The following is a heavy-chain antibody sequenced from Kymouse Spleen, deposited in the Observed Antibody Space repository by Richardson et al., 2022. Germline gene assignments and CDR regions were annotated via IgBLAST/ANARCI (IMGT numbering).Heavy chain of an antibody. CDR2: ISWNSGSI. CDR3: AKDIGHSGSYYGYFDY. D-gene: IGHD1-26*01. CDR1: GFTFDDYA. V-gene: IGHV3-9*01. Sequence: EVQLVESGGGLVQPGRSLRLSCAASGFTFDDYAMHWVRQAPGKGLEWVSGISWNSGSIGYADSVKGRFTISRDNAKNSLYLQMNSLRAEDTALYYCAKDIGHSGSYYGYFDYWGQGTLVTVSS. J-gene: IGHJ4*02.